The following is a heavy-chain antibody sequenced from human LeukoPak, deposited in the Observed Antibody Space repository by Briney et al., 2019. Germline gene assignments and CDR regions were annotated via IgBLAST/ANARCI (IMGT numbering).Heavy chain of an antibody. J-gene: IGHJ5*02. CDR1: GFSFTGYY. CDR3: TVVRGGFDP. CDR2: INPKTGAT. V-gene: IGHV1-2*02. D-gene: IGHD3-10*01. Sequence: ASVKVSCKASGFSFTGYYLHWVRQAPGQGPDWMGWINPKTGATHTAQNFRGRITLTRDTAITTAYMELRRLTYEDTAVYYCTVVRGGFDPWGPGTQVTVSS.